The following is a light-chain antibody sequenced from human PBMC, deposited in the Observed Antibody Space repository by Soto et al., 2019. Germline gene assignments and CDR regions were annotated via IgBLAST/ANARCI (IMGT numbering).Light chain of an antibody. V-gene: IGKV3-15*01. CDR3: QQYGSSPLT. J-gene: IGKJ4*01. CDR1: QSVSSN. CDR2: GAS. Sequence: EIVMTQSPDTLSVFSGARATISGLASQSVSSNLAWYQQKPGQAPRLLIYGASTRATGIPARFSGSGSGTDFTLTISRLEPEDFAVYYCQQYGSSPLTFGGGTKVDIK.